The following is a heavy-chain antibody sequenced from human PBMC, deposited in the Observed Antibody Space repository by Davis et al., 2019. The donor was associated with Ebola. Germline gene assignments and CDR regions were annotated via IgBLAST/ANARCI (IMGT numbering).Heavy chain of an antibody. CDR3: ARDTEQWLETFDY. CDR2: ISSSSSYI. D-gene: IGHD6-19*01. J-gene: IGHJ4*02. V-gene: IGHV3-21*01. CDR1: GFTFSSYS. Sequence: GESLKISCAASGFTFSSYSMNWVRQAPGKGLEWVSSISSSSSYIYYADSVKGRFTISRDNAKNSLYLQMNSLRAEDTAVYYCARDTEQWLETFDYWGQGTLVTVSS.